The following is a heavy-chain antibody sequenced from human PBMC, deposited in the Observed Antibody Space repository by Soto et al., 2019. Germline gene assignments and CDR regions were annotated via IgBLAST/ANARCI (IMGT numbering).Heavy chain of an antibody. D-gene: IGHD1-1*01. Sequence: SETLSLTCAVSGGSISSGGYSWSWIRQPPGKGLEWIGYIYHSGSTYYNPSLKSRVTISVDNSKNTLYMQMNSLRAEDTAVYYCAKQQGPGTPYYYAMDVWGQGTTVTVSS. CDR3: AKQQGPGTPYYYAMDV. V-gene: IGHV4-30-2*01. CDR2: IYHSGST. J-gene: IGHJ6*02. CDR1: GGSISSGGYS.